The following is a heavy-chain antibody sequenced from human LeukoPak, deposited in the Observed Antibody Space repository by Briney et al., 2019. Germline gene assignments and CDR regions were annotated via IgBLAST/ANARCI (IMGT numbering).Heavy chain of an antibody. CDR2: ISGSGGST. CDR3: AKDLVAGLNYYYGMDV. V-gene: IGHV3-23*01. J-gene: IGHJ6*02. CDR1: GFTFSSYA. Sequence: PGGSLRLSCAASGFTFSSYAMSWVRQAPGKGLEWVSAISGSGGSTYYADSVKGRFTISRDNSKNTLYLQTNSLRAEDTAVYYCAKDLVAGLNYYYGMDVWGQGTTVTVSS. D-gene: IGHD6-19*01.